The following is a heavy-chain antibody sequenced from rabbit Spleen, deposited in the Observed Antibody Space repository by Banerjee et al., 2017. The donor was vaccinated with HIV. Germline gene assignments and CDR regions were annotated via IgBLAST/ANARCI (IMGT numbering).Heavy chain of an antibody. V-gene: IGHV1S40*01. Sequence: QSLEESGGGLVQPEGSLTLTCKASGFDFSTSFHMCWVRQAPGKGLEWIACIYSGIDGVTHYASWAKGRFTISKTSSTTVTLQMTSLTAADTATYFCARDLGADNLWGPGTLVTVS. J-gene: IGHJ4*01. CDR2: IYSGIDGVT. CDR3: ARDLGADNL. D-gene: IGHD4-1*01. CDR1: GFDFSTSFH.